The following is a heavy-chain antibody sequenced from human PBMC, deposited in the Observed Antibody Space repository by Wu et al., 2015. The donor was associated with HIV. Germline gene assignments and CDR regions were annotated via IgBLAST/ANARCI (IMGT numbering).Heavy chain of an antibody. J-gene: IGHJ3*02. V-gene: IGHV1-69*12. CDR2: IIPIFGTA. CDR1: GGTFSSYA. D-gene: IGHD3-22*01. Sequence: QVQLVQSGAEVKKPGSSVKVSCKASGGTFSSYAISWVRQAPGQGLEWMGGIIPIFGTANYAQKFQGRVTITADESTSTAYMELSSLRSEDTAVYYCARANSGGATRGPGENYYYDSSAGAFDIWGQGTMVTVSS. CDR3: ARANSGGATRGPGENYYYDSSAGAFDI.